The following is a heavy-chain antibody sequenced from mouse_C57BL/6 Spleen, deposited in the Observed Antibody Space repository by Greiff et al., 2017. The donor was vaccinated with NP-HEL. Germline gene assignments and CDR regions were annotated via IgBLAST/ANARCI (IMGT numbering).Heavy chain of an antibody. D-gene: IGHD1-1*01. V-gene: IGHV7-3*01. CDR3: ARYSPLYYSWYFDV. Sequence: EVKLEESGGGLVQPGSSLSLSCSASGFTFTDYYMNWVRQPPGKALEWLGFIRNKANGYTTEYSASVKGRFTISRDNSQSILYLQMNALRPEDSATYYCARYSPLYYSWYFDVWGTGTTVTVSS. CDR1: GFTFTDYY. J-gene: IGHJ1*03. CDR2: IRNKANGYTT.